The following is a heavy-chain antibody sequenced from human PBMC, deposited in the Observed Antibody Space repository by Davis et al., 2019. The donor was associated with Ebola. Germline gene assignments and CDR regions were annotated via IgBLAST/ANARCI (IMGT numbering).Heavy chain of an antibody. D-gene: IGHD3-10*01. CDR3: ARDYPKGSGSYSEPYYGMDV. J-gene: IGHJ6*02. V-gene: IGHV3-33*01. CDR2: IWYDGSNK. Sequence: LSLTCAASGFNFRSYGMHWVRQAPDKGLEWVAVIWYDGSNKYYADSVKGRFTISRDNSKNTLYLQMNSLRAEDTAVYYCARDYPKGSGSYSEPYYGMDVWGQGTTVTVSS. CDR1: GFNFRSYG.